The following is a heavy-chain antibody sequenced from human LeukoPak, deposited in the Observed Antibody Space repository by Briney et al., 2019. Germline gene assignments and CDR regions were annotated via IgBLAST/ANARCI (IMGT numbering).Heavy chain of an antibody. V-gene: IGHV3-30*02. CDR3: AKPLRYFDLFDY. D-gene: IGHD3-9*01. CDR1: GFTFSSYG. Sequence: PGGSLRLSCAASGFTFSSYGMHWIRQAPGKGLEWVAFIRYDGSNKYYADSVKGRFTISRDNSKNTLYLQMNSLRAEDTAVYYCAKPLRYFDLFDYWGQGTLVTVSS. CDR2: IRYDGSNK. J-gene: IGHJ4*02.